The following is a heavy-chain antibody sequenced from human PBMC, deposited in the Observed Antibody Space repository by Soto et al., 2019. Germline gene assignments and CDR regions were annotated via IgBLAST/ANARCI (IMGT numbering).Heavy chain of an antibody. V-gene: IGHV4-34*01. D-gene: IGHD3-16*01. CDR3: ARDIHLGELKMYYFDY. CDR2: INHSGST. CDR1: GGSISSYY. J-gene: IGHJ4*02. Sequence: SETLSLTCTVSGGSISSYYWSWIRQPPGKGLEWIGEINHSGSTNYNPSLKSRVTISVDTSKNQFSLKLSSVTAADTAVYYCARDIHLGELKMYYFDYWGQGTLVTVSS.